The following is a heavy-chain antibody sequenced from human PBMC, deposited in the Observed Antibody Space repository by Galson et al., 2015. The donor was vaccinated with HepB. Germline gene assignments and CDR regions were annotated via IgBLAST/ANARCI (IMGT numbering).Heavy chain of an antibody. J-gene: IGHJ5*02. CDR1: GGTFSSYI. V-gene: IGHV1-69*13. Sequence: SVKVSCKASGGTFSSYIITWVRQAPGQGLEWIGGIIPIFGTANYAQKFQDRVTIIADQSTTTVYMELSSLRSEDTAFYYCARSQLRSRELDPWGQGTLVTISS. D-gene: IGHD5-24*01. CDR3: ARSQLRSRELDP. CDR2: IIPIFGTA.